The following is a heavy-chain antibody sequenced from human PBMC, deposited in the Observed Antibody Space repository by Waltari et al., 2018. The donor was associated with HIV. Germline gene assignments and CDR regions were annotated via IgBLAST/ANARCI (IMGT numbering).Heavy chain of an antibody. CDR3: ARQQLGSGALDL. D-gene: IGHD3-10*02. CDR1: GLTFSTDP. CDR2: ISSCTSYI. Sequence: EVQLVESGGGLVKPGGSLRLSCTASGLTFSTDPMNWVRQAPGKGRGWVSSISSCTSYIYYADSVTGRFTVSRDNAKNSLFLQMNSLRADDTAVYYCARQQLGSGALDLWGQGTLVTVSS. J-gene: IGHJ4*02. V-gene: IGHV3-21*02.